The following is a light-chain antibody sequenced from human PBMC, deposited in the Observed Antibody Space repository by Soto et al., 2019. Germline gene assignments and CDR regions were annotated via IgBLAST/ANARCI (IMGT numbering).Light chain of an antibody. CDR2: GNS. CDR1: SSNIGAGYD. CDR3: QSYDSSLSGSV. V-gene: IGLV1-40*01. Sequence: QSVLTQPPSVSGAPGQRVTISCTGSSSNIGAGYDVHWYQQLPGTAPKLIIYGNSNRPSGVPDRFSGSKSGTSASLAITGLQAEAEADYYCQSYDSSLSGSVFGGGTKLTVL. J-gene: IGLJ2*01.